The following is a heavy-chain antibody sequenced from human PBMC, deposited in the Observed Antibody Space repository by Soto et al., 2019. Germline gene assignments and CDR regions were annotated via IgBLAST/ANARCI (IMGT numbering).Heavy chain of an antibody. J-gene: IGHJ2*01. Sequence: QVQLVESGGGVVQPGRSLRLSCAASGFTFSSYGMHWVRQAPGKGLGWVAVISYDGSNKYYADSVKGRFTISRDNSKNTLYLQMNSLRAEDTAVYYCAKARSNWYFDLWGRGTLVTVSS. CDR2: ISYDGSNK. CDR1: GFTFSSYG. V-gene: IGHV3-30*18. CDR3: AKARSNWYFDL.